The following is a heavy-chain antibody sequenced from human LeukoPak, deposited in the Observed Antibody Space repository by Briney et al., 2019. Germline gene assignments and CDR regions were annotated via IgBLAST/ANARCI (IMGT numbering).Heavy chain of an antibody. CDR1: GGSMSDYY. D-gene: IGHD1-1*01. J-gene: IGHJ4*02. V-gene: IGHV4-59*01. CDR3: VRVGRSLHWNPDF. CDR2: ISYSGKS. Sequence: PSETLSLTCTVSGGSMSDYYWGCIRQPPGEGLKWIGYISYSGKSNSNPSLKSRVTMSVDMSKNQFSLKLASVTAADTAVYYCVRVGRSLHWNPDFWGLGTLVTVSS.